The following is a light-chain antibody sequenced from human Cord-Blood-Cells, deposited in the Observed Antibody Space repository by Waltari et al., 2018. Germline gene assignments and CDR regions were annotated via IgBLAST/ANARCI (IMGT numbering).Light chain of an antibody. CDR2: AAS. CDR3: QQSYSTSWT. CDR1: QNISSQ. Sequence: DIQMTQSPSSLSASVGDRVTITCRASQNISSQLNWYQQKTGKAPKLLIYAASSLQSGVPSRFSGSGSGTDFTLTISSLQPEDFATFYCQQSYSTSWTFGQGTKVEIK. V-gene: IGKV1-39*01. J-gene: IGKJ1*01.